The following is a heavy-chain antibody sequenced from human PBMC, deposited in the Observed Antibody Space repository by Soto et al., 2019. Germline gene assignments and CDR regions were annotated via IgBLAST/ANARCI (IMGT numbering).Heavy chain of an antibody. CDR2: VNHSGST. CDR1: GGSFSGYY. D-gene: IGHD3-9*01. CDR3: ARFRKSLYCHILTGYGPGAFDI. J-gene: IGHJ3*02. Sequence: PSETLSLTCAVYGGSFSGYYWSWIRQPPGKGLEWIGEVNHSGSTNYNPSLKRRVTISVDTSKNKFTLKLRSVTAADTAVYYCARFRKSLYCHILTGYGPGAFDIWGQGTMVTVSS. V-gene: IGHV4-34*01.